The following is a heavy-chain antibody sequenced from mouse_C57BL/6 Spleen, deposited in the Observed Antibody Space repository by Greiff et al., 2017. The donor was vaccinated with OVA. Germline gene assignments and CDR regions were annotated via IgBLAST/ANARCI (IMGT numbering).Heavy chain of an antibody. D-gene: IGHD2-5*01. CDR1: GYTFTDYE. Sequence: QVQLKESGAELVRPGASVTLSCKASGYTFTDYEMHWVKQTPVHGLEWIGAIDPEAGGTAYNQKFKGKAILTADKSSSTAYMELRSLTTEDSAVYYCTRRGLYCSNRGYFDVWGTGTTVTVSS. CDR3: TRRGLYCSNRGYFDV. CDR2: IDPEAGGT. V-gene: IGHV1-15*01. J-gene: IGHJ1*03.